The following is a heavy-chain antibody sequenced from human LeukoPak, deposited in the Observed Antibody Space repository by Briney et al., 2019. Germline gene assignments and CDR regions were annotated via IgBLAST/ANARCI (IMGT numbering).Heavy chain of an antibody. J-gene: IGHJ4*02. CDR3: ARDAGRGDDYVWGSYPDY. CDR2: INPNSGGT. CDR1: GYTFTSYG. D-gene: IGHD3-16*02. Sequence: ASVKVSCKASGYTFTSYGISWVRQAPGQGLEWMGWINPNSGGTNYAQKFQGRVTMTRDTSISTAYIELSRLRSDDTAVYYCARDAGRGDDYVWGSYPDYWGQGTLVTVSS. V-gene: IGHV1-2*02.